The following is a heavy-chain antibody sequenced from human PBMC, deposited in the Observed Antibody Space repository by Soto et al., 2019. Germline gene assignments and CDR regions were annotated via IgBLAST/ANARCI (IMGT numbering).Heavy chain of an antibody. CDR3: ARDKGYDFWSGYIYYYYGMDV. J-gene: IGHJ6*02. V-gene: IGHV3-48*02. CDR2: ISSSSSTI. Sequence: LRLSCAASVFTFSSYSMNWVRQAPGNGLEWVSYISSSSSTIYYSDSVKGRFTISRDNAKNSLYLQMNSLRDEDKAVYYCARDKGYDFWSGYIYYYYGMDVWGPGTQITVSS. D-gene: IGHD3-3*01. CDR1: VFTFSSYS.